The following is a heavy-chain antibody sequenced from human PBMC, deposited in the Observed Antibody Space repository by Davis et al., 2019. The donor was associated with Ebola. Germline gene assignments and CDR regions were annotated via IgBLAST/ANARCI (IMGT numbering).Heavy chain of an antibody. CDR3: TWRRGYCSGGSCYPGRDWFDP. J-gene: IGHJ5*02. D-gene: IGHD2-15*01. CDR2: IIPILGIA. Sequence: SVKVSCKASGGTFSSYAISWVRQAPGQGLEWMGRIIPILGIANYAQKFQGRVTITADKSTSTAYMELSSLRSEDTAVYYCTWRRGYCSGGSCYPGRDWFDPWGQGTLVTVSS. CDR1: GGTFSSYA. V-gene: IGHV1-69*04.